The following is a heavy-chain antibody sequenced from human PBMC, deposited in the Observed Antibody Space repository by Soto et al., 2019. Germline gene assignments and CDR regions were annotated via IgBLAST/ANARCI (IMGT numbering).Heavy chain of an antibody. V-gene: IGHV4-34*01. CDR2: INHSGST. Sequence: SETLSLTCAVYGGSFSGYYWSWIRQPPGKGLEWIGEINHSGSTNYNPSLKSRVTISVDTSKNQFSLKVSSVTAADTAVYYCARGPEAPLTTRASYDSSGYYWFDPWGQGTLVTVSS. D-gene: IGHD3-22*01. CDR1: GGSFSGYY. CDR3: ARGPEAPLTTRASYDSSGYYWFDP. J-gene: IGHJ5*02.